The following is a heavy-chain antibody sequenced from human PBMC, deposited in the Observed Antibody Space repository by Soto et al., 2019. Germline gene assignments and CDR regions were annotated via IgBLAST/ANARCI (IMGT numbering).Heavy chain of an antibody. CDR3: ASQLPSYSRSDY. Sequence: SETLSLTCAVYGGSFSGYYWSWIRQPPGKGLEWIGEINRSGSTNYNPSLKSRVTISVDTSKNQFSLKLSSVTAADTAVYYCASQLPSYSRSDYWGQGTLVTVSS. J-gene: IGHJ4*02. V-gene: IGHV4-34*01. D-gene: IGHD6-13*01. CDR2: INRSGST. CDR1: GGSFSGYY.